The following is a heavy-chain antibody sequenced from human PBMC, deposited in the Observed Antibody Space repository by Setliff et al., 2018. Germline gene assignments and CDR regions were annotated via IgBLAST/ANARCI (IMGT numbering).Heavy chain of an antibody. Sequence: GESLKISCVVSGFTFNNYAMTWVRQAPGKGLEWVSSISGSGATTDYAESVKGRFTISRDNSKNTLYLQVSSLRVEDTAMYYCAEDKSRVVMQFAGWGLFDYWGQGILVTVSS. D-gene: IGHD7-27*01. J-gene: IGHJ4*02. CDR2: ISGSGATT. V-gene: IGHV3-23*01. CDR1: GFTFNNYA. CDR3: AEDKSRVVMQFAGWGLFDY.